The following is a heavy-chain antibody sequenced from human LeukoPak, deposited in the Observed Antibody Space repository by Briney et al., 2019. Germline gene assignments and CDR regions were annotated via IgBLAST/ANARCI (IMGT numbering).Heavy chain of an antibody. J-gene: IGHJ6*03. Sequence: GGSLRLSCAASGFTFSTYNMAWVRQAPGKGLEWVSSITTSSDYMYYADSLRGRFTTSRDNSKNSLFLQMNSLRAEDTAVYFCARLQSGTYSYYFFYMDVWGKGTTVTVFS. V-gene: IGHV3-21*01. CDR3: ARLQSGTYSYYFFYMDV. CDR2: ITTSSDYM. D-gene: IGHD1-26*01. CDR1: GFTFSTYN.